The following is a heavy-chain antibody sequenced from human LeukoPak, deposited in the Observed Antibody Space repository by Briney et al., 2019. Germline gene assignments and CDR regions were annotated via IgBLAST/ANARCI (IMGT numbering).Heavy chain of an antibody. CDR2: IYYSGST. CDR3: ARTSSGY. V-gene: IGHV4-59*08. Sequence: NSSETLSLTCTVSGGSISSYYWSWIRQPPGKGPEWIGYIYYSGSTNYNPSLKSRVTISVDTSKNQFSLKLSSVTAADTAVYYCARTSSGYWGQGTLVTVSS. J-gene: IGHJ4*02. D-gene: IGHD6-19*01. CDR1: GGSISSYY.